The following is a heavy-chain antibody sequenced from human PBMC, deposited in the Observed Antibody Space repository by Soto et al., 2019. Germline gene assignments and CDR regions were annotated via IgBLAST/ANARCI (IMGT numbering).Heavy chain of an antibody. Sequence: SGGSLRLSCAASGFTFSSYSMNWVRQAPGKGLEWVSSISSSSSYIYYADSVKGRFTISRDNAKNSLYLQMNSLRAEDTAVYYCARDRSSSRYRYVPAYWGQGTLVTVSS. CDR3: ARDRSSSRYRYVPAY. D-gene: IGHD6-6*01. V-gene: IGHV3-21*01. CDR1: GFTFSSYS. J-gene: IGHJ4*02. CDR2: ISSSSSYI.